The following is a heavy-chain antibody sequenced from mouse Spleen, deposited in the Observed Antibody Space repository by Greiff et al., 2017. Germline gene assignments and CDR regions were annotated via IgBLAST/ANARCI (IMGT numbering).Heavy chain of an antibody. CDR3: ARGGLITTVVDPWFAY. V-gene: IGHV1-18*01. CDR2: INPNNGGT. D-gene: IGHD1-1*01. J-gene: IGHJ3*01. CDR1: GYTFTDYN. Sequence: VQLQQSGPELVKPGASVKIPCKASGYTFTDYNMDWVKQSHGKSLEWIGDINPNNGGTIYNQKFKGKATLTVDKSSSTAYMELRSLTSEDTAVYYCARGGLITTVVDPWFAYWGQGTLVTVSA.